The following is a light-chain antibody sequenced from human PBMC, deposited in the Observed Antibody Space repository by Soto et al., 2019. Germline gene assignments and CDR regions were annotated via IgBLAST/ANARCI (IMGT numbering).Light chain of an antibody. CDR3: QQRQSWPRT. Sequence: EIVMTQSPATLSVSPGERATLFCRASQSVSNNFAWYQQKPGQAPRLLVYGASTRATGVPDRFSGSGSGTDFTLTISGLQSDDFGVYYCQQRQSWPRTFGQGTKVDI. CDR1: QSVSNN. CDR2: GAS. V-gene: IGKV3-15*01. J-gene: IGKJ1*01.